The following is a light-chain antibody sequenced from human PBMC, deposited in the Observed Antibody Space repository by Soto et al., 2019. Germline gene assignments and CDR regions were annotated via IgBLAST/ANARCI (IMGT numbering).Light chain of an antibody. J-gene: IGLJ1*01. CDR2: SNN. Sequence: QSVLTRPPSASGTPGQRVTISCSGRSANIGNNYVCWYQQLPGTAPKLLIYSNNQRPSGVPDRFSGSNSGTSASLAISVLRSEDEADYYCVSWDDSMSGLVYGTGPKVTVL. CDR3: VSWDDSMSGLV. V-gene: IGLV1-47*02. CDR1: SANIGNNY.